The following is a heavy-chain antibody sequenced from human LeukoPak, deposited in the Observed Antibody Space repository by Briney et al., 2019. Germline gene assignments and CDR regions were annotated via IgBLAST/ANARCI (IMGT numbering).Heavy chain of an antibody. CDR3: ARGQAVAGPFDY. CDR2: IYTSGST. D-gene: IGHD6-19*01. Sequence: SETLSLTCTVSGGSISSYYWSWIRQPAGKGLEWIGRIYTSGSTNYNPSLKSQVTISVDKSKNQFSLKLSSVTAADTAVYYCARGQAVAGPFDYWGQGTLVTVSS. CDR1: GGSISSYY. V-gene: IGHV4-4*07. J-gene: IGHJ4*02.